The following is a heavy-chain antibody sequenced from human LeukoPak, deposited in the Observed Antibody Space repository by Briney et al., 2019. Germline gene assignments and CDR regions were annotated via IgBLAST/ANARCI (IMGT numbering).Heavy chain of an antibody. CDR2: ITTGIGYT. CDR1: GFTFTTYG. J-gene: IGHJ2*01. V-gene: IGHV3-21*01. Sequence: GGSLRPSCSASGFTFTTYGMNWVRQPPGKGLEWVSSITTGIGYTYYAASVKGRFTISRDNAKNSLYLEMNGLRVEDTAVYYSARGRYFDLWGRGTLVTVSS. CDR3: ARGRYFDL.